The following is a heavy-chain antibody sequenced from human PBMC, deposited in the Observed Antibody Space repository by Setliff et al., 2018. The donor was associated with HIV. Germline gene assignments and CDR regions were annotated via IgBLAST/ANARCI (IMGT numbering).Heavy chain of an antibody. J-gene: IGHJ6*03. CDR1: GGSFSGYY. D-gene: IGHD2-2*01. CDR3: ARVDCSGTSCYRDSYYYMDV. Sequence: PSETLSLTCAVYGGSFSGYYWNWIRQPPGKGLEWIGEINHSGSTNYNPSLKSRVTISVDTSKNQFSLNLSSVTAADTAVYYCARVDCSGTSCYRDSYYYMDVWGKGTTVTVSS. CDR2: INHSGST. V-gene: IGHV4-34*01.